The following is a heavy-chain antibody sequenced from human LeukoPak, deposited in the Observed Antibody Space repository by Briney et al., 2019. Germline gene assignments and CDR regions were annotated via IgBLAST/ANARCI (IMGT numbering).Heavy chain of an antibody. J-gene: IGHJ4*02. D-gene: IGHD1-26*01. CDR3: ASNRGMGAYFDS. CDR2: IYHSGTT. V-gene: IGHV4-4*02. CDR1: GGSINSNNW. Sequence: KSSETLSLTCAVSGGSINSNNWWSWVRQPPGKQLEWIGEIYHSGTTYYNPSLKSRVTISVDKSKNQFSLKLGSVTAADTAVYYCASNRGMGAYFDSWGQGTLVTVST.